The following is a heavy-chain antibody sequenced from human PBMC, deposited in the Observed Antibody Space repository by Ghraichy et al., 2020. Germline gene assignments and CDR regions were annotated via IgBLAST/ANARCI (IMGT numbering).Heavy chain of an antibody. D-gene: IGHD6-19*01. CDR2: IYYSGNT. Sequence: SETLSLTCTVSGGSISSSTYYWGWIRQPPGKGLEWIGSIYYSGNTYYNPSLKSRVTISADTSKNQISLKLSSVTAADTAVYYCARQYSQWLVRSFDYWGQGTLVTVSS. J-gene: IGHJ4*02. CDR1: GGSISSSTYY. CDR3: ARQYSQWLVRSFDY. V-gene: IGHV4-39*01.